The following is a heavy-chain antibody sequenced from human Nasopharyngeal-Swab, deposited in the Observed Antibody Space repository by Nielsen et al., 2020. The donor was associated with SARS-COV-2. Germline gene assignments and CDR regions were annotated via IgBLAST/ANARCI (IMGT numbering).Heavy chain of an antibody. J-gene: IGHJ6*02. V-gene: IGHV1-46*01. Sequence: ASVKVSCKASGYTFTSYYMHWVRQAPGQGLEWMGIINPSGGSTSYAQKFQGRVTMTRDTSTSTVYMELSSLRSEDTAVYYCARDPRGLWDSYGMDVWGQGTTVTVSS. CDR1: GYTFTSYY. CDR2: INPSGGST. CDR3: ARDPRGLWDSYGMDV. D-gene: IGHD1-26*01.